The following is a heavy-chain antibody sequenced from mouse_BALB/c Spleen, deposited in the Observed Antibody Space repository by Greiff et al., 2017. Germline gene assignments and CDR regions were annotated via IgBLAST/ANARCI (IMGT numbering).Heavy chain of an antibody. V-gene: IGHV5-12-2*01. Sequence: EVKVVESGGGLVQPGGSLKLSCAASGFTFSSYTMSWVRQTPEKRLEWVAYISNGGGSTYYPDTVKGRFTISRDNAKNTLYLQMSSLKSEDTAMYYCARHLHYYGYEDYWGQGTTLTVSS. CDR2: ISNGGGST. CDR3: ARHLHYYGYEDY. D-gene: IGHD1-2*01. J-gene: IGHJ2*01. CDR1: GFTFSSYT.